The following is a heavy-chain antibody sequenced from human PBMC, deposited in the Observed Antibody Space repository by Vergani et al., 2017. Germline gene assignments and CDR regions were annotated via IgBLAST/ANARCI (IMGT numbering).Heavy chain of an antibody. CDR2: ISWNSGSI. Sequence: EVQLVESGGGLVQPGRSLRLSCAASGFTFDDYAMHWVRQAPGKGLEWVSGISWNSGSIGYADSVKGRFTISRANSKNTPYLQMNSLRPDDTAVYYCAXRFDGSTGGYYYYGMDVWGQGTTVTVSS. D-gene: IGHD2-8*02. J-gene: IGHJ6*02. CDR3: AXRFDGSTGGYYYYGMDV. V-gene: IGHV3-9*01. CDR1: GFTFDDYA.